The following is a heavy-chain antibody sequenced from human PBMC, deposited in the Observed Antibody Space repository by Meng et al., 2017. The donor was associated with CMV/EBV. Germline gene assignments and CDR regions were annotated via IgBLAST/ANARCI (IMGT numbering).Heavy chain of an antibody. D-gene: IGHD3-22*01. CDR1: GFTFSSYA. J-gene: IGHJ4*02. Sequence: GESLNISCAASGFTFSSYAMCWVRQAPGKGLEWVSVIYSGGSSTYYADSVRSRFTSSRDNAKNTLYLQMNSLRAEDTAAYYCAKVPPMTGYFDDWGQGTLVTVSS. CDR3: AKVPPMTGYFDD. V-gene: IGHV3-23*03. CDR2: IYSGGSST.